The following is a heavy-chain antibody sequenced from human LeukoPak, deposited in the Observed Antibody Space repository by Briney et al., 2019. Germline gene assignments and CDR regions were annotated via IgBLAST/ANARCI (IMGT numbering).Heavy chain of an antibody. CDR2: ISGSGGST. CDR3: AKALLAPGGYYFDY. CDR1: GFTFSSYG. V-gene: IGHV3-23*01. Sequence: GGSLRLSCAASGFTFSSYGMSWVRQAPGKGLEWVSAISGSGGSTYYADSVKGRFTISRDNSKNTLYLQMNSLRAEDTAVYYCAKALLAPGGYYFDYWGQGTLVTVSS. J-gene: IGHJ4*02. D-gene: IGHD3-3*01.